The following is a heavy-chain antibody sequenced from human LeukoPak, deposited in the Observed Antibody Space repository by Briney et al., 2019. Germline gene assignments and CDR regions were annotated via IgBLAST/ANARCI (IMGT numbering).Heavy chain of an antibody. CDR2: IYYSGST. CDR1: GGSISSSSYY. Sequence: SETMSLTCTVSGGSISSSSYYWGWIRQPPGKGLEWIGSIYYSGSTYYNPSLKSRVTISVDTSKNQFSLKLSSVTAADTAVYYCARVSTTLDPHGRTPQVDYWGQGTLVTVSS. CDR3: ARVSTTLDPHGRTPQVDY. J-gene: IGHJ4*02. D-gene: IGHD4-23*01. V-gene: IGHV4-39*07.